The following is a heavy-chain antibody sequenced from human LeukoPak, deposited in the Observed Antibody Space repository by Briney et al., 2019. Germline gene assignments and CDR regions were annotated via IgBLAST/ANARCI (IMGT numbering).Heavy chain of an antibody. CDR1: GFTFGSYW. V-gene: IGHV3-53*01. J-gene: IGHJ3*02. CDR2: IYNDGST. CDR3: ARNILFAFDI. Sequence: GGSLRLSCAASGFTFGSYWMSWVRQAPGKGLEWVSIIYNDGSTYYADSMKGRFTISRDNSKNTLYLQVNSLRAEDTAMYYCARNILFAFDIWGQGTMVTVSS.